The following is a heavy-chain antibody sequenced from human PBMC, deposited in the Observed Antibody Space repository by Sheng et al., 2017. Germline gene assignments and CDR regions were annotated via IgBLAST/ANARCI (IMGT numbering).Heavy chain of an antibody. CDR1: GGSISSNSYS. J-gene: IGHJ3*02. CDR3: ARERGYYYGSENFLLGTFDI. D-gene: IGHD3-10*01. Sequence: QLQLQESGPGLVKPSETLSLTCTVSGGSISSNSYSWGWIRQPPGKGLEWIGTIYYSGSTYYNPSLKSRVTISVDTSKNQFSLRLSSVTAADTAVYYCARERGYYYGSENFLLGTFDIWGQGTMVTVSS. V-gene: IGHV4-39*07. CDR2: IYYSGST.